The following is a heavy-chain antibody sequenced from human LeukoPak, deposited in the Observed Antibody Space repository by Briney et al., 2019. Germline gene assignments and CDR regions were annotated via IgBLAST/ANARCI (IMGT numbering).Heavy chain of an antibody. Sequence: PGGSLRLSCAASGFTVSSNYMSWVRQAPGKGLEWVSVIYSGGSTYYADSVKGRFTISRDNSKNTLHLQMNSLRAEDTAVYYCARDPGGYYYYGMDVWGQGTTVTVSS. D-gene: IGHD4-23*01. V-gene: IGHV3-66*01. CDR2: IYSGGST. CDR3: ARDPGGYYYYGMDV. CDR1: GFTVSSNY. J-gene: IGHJ6*02.